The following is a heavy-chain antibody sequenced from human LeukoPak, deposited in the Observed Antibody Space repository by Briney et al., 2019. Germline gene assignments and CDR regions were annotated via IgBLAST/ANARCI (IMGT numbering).Heavy chain of an antibody. CDR3: ARDGYSSGWGAGYYYYYYMDV. Sequence: GGSLRLSCAASGFTVSSNYMSWVRQAPGKGLEWVSVIYSGGSTYYADSVKGRFTISRDNSKNTLYLQMNSLRAEDAAVYYCARDGYSSGWGAGYYYYYYMDVWGKGTTVTISS. V-gene: IGHV3-66*01. CDR2: IYSGGST. CDR1: GFTVSSNY. J-gene: IGHJ6*03. D-gene: IGHD6-19*01.